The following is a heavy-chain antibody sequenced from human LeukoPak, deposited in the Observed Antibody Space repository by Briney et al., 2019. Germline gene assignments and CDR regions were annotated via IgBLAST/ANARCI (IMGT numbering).Heavy chain of an antibody. Sequence: GGSLRLSCAASGFTFSGSAMHWVRQASGKGLEWVGRIRSKANSYATAYAASVKGRFTISRDDSKNTAYLQMNSLKTEDTAVYYCTRHDYGDYVTYDAFDIWGQGTMVTVSS. CDR1: GFTFSGSA. CDR2: IRSKANSYAT. D-gene: IGHD4-17*01. V-gene: IGHV3-73*01. J-gene: IGHJ3*02. CDR3: TRHDYGDYVTYDAFDI.